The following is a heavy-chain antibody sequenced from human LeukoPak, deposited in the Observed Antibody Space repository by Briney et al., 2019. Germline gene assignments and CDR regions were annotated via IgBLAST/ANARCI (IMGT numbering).Heavy chain of an antibody. CDR1: GYTFTGYY. CDR2: INPNSGGT. CDR3: ARDSSSPGMPNYYYYMDV. J-gene: IGHJ6*03. Sequence: GASVKVSCKASGYTFTGYYMHWVRQAPGQGLEWMGWINPNSGGTNYAQKFQGRVTMTRDTSISTAYMELSRLRSDDTAVYYCARDSSSPGMPNYYYYMDVWGKGTTVTVSS. D-gene: IGHD6-6*01. V-gene: IGHV1-2*02.